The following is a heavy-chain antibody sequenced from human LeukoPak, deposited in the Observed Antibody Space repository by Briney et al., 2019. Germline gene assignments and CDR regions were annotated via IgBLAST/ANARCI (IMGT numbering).Heavy chain of an antibody. D-gene: IGHD2-15*01. CDR2: ISAYNGNT. CDR1: GYTFISYG. J-gene: IGHJ6*04. Sequence: ASVKVSCKASGYTFISYGISWVRQAPGQGLEWMGWISAYNGNTNYAQKLQGRVTVTTDTSTSTAYMELRSLRSDDTAVYYCARDMVVAATTEGYDMDVWGKGTTVTVSS. V-gene: IGHV1-18*04. CDR3: ARDMVVAATTEGYDMDV.